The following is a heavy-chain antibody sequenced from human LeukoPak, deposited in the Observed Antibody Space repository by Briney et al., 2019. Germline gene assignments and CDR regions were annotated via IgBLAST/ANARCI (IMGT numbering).Heavy chain of an antibody. CDR1: GLTFSDYY. CDR3: ARDPGDSSGEVYFDY. V-gene: IGHV3-11*01. D-gene: IGHD6-19*01. CDR2: ISSSGSTI. J-gene: IGHJ4*02. Sequence: GGSLRLSCAASGLTFSDYYMSWIRQAPGKGLEWVSYISSSGSTIYYADSVKGRFTISRDNAKNSLYLQMNSLRAEDTAVYYCARDPGDSSGEVYFDYWGQGALVTVSS.